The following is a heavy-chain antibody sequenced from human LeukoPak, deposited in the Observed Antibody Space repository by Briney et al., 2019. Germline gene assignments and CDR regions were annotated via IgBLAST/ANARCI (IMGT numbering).Heavy chain of an antibody. V-gene: IGHV4-39*01. CDR3: AKGGIWGSYRYSGAFDV. D-gene: IGHD3-16*02. CDR2: IYYSGST. J-gene: IGHJ3*01. Sequence: PSETLSLSXTVSAGSISSSTYYWGWIRQPPGKGLEWIASIYYSGSTYYNPSPKSRVTISVDTSKNQFSLNLSSVTAADTAVYYCAKGGIWGSYRYSGAFDVWGQGTLVTVSP. CDR1: AGSISSSTYY.